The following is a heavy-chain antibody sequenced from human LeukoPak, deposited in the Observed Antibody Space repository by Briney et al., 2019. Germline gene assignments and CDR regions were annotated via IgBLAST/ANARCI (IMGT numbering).Heavy chain of an antibody. CDR2: IYYSGST. D-gene: IGHD6-13*01. CDR1: GGSISSSSYY. J-gene: IGHJ6*03. V-gene: IGHV4-61*05. Sequence: SETLSLTCTVSGGSISSSSYYWGWIRQPPGKGLEWIGYIYYSGSTNYNPSLKSRVTISVDTSKNQFSLKLSSVTAADTAVYYCARVSVSSWYGRYYYYYYYMDVWGKGTTVTVSS. CDR3: ARVSVSSWYGRYYYYYYYMDV.